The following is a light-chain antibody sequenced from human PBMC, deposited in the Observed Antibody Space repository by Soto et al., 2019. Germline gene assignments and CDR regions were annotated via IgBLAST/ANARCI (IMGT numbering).Light chain of an antibody. CDR2: ATS. J-gene: IGKJ1*01. V-gene: IGKV1-39*01. CDR1: QNIRSY. CDR3: QQGYSSRWT. Sequence: DIPMTQSPSSLSASVGDRVTITCRASQNIRSYLNWYQQKPGKAPQLLIYATSSLQTGVPSRFSASGSGTDVSLVISDLQPEDSATYYCQQGYSSRWTSGRGTKVEI.